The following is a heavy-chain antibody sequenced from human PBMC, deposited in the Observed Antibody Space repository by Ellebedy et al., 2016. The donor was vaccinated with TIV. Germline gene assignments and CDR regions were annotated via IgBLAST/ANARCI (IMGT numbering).Heavy chain of an antibody. Sequence: AASVKVSCKFSGCTFSRNGISWVRQAPGQGLEWMGRIIPILGMTNYAQKFQGRVTISVDKSTDTAYMELSSLRSEDTAVFYCARFGVENGYLEYWGQGTLVTVSS. V-gene: IGHV1-69*04. CDR2: IIPILGMT. D-gene: IGHD3-3*01. CDR3: ARFGVENGYLEY. J-gene: IGHJ4*02. CDR1: GCTFSRNG.